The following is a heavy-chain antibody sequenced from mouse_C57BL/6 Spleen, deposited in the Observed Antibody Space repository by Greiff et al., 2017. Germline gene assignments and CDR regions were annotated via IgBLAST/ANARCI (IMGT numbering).Heavy chain of an antibody. CDR3: ARYIPPSYGYFDV. J-gene: IGHJ1*03. CDR2: IRNKANGYTT. V-gene: IGHV7-3*01. CDR1: GFTFTDYY. D-gene: IGHD2-10*02. Sequence: EVKVEESGGGLVQPGGSLSLSCAASGFTFTDYYMSWVRQPPGKALEWLGFIRNKANGYTTEYSASVKGRFTISRDNSPSILYLQMNALRAEDSATYYCARYIPPSYGYFDVWGTGTTVTVSS.